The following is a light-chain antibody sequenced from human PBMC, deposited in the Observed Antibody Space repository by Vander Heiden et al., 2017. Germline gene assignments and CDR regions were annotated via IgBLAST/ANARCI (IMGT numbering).Light chain of an antibody. J-gene: IGKJ2*01. CDR2: LGS. Sequence: DIVMTQSPLSLPVTPGEPASISCRSSQSLLHSNGYNYLDWYLQKPGQSPQLLIYLGSNRASGVPDRFSGSGSGTDFTLKISIVEAEDVGVYYCRRSLQTPSTFGQGTKLEIK. CDR3: RRSLQTPST. CDR1: QSLLHSNGYNY. V-gene: IGKV2-28*01.